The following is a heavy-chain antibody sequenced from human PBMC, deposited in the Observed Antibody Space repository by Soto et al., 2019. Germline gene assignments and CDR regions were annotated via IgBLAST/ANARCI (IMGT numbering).Heavy chain of an antibody. V-gene: IGHV3-48*01. CDR2: ISSSSSSTI. D-gene: IGHD3-9*01. CDR3: ARGSDVLRYFDWLLSPAWFDP. Sequence: GGSLRLSCAASGLSTYSMNWVRQAPGKGLEWVSYISSSSSSTILYADSVKGRFTISRDNAKNSLYLQMNSLRAEDTAVYYCARGSDVLRYFDWLLSPAWFDPWGQGTLVTVSS. CDR1: GLSTYS. J-gene: IGHJ5*02.